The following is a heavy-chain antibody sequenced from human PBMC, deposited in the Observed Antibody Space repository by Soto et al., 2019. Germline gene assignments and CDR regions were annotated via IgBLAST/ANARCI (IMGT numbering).Heavy chain of an antibody. CDR2: INHSGST. Sequence: QVQLQQWGAGLLKPSETLSLTCAVYGGSFSGYYWSWIRQPPGKGLEWIGEINHSGSTNYNPSLKSRVTISVATSKKLVSLSLSSVTAADTAVYYCARVCSSTSCPYYYGMDVWGQGTTVTVSS. J-gene: IGHJ6*02. V-gene: IGHV4-34*01. D-gene: IGHD2-2*01. CDR3: ARVCSSTSCPYYYGMDV. CDR1: GGSFSGYY.